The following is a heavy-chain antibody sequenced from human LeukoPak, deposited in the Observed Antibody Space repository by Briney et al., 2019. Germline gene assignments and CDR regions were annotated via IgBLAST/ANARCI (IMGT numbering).Heavy chain of an antibody. D-gene: IGHD3-3*01. CDR2: ISGSGGST. V-gene: IGHV3-23*01. CDR3: AKDGGIYYDFWSGYYYFDY. J-gene: IGHJ4*02. CDR1: GFTVSSNY. Sequence: QSGGSLRLSCAASGFTVSSNYMSWVRQAPGKGLEWVSAISGSGGSTYYADSVKGRFTISRDNSKNTLYLQMNSLRAEDTAVYYCAKDGGIYYDFWSGYYYFDYWGQGTLVTVSS.